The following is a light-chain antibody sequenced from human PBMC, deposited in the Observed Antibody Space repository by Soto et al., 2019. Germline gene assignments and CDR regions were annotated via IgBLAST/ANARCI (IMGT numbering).Light chain of an antibody. V-gene: IGKV3-11*01. CDR3: QQRSNWPPYT. Sequence: EIVLTQSPATLSLSPGERATLSCRASQSVSSYLAWYQQKPGQDPRLLIYDASNRATGIPARFSGSGSGTDFTLTISSLEPEEFAVYYCQQRSNWPPYTFGQGTKLEIK. CDR2: DAS. CDR1: QSVSSY. J-gene: IGKJ2*01.